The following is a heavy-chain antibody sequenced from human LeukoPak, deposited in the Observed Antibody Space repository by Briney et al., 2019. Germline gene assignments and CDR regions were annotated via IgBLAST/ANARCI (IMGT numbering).Heavy chain of an antibody. CDR2: ISAYNGKA. CDR1: RYTFTRYG. D-gene: IGHD3-10*01. Sequence: ASVRASCTPSRYTFTRYGISWVRQAPGQGLEWMGWISAYNGKANYAHKLQGRVTMTTDTSARTAYMELSSLRSDDTAVYCWAIDRRYYYGSGSSNYFYYWGQGTLGTVSS. CDR3: AIDRRYYYGSGSSNYFYY. J-gene: IGHJ4*02. V-gene: IGHV1-18*04.